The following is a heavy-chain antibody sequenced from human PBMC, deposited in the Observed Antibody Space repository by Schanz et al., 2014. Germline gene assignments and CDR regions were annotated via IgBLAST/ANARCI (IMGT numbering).Heavy chain of an antibody. D-gene: IGHD2-15*01. J-gene: IGHJ6*02. Sequence: QVQLLQFGGGVVQPGRSLRLSCAASGFTFSSYAMHWVRQAPGKGLEWVAAMSYDGSIKYYGDSVKGRFTISRDNAKISLYLQMNSLSADDTAVFYCAKGMGYCSGGTCYDYYYYGLDVWGQGTTVTVSS. CDR2: MSYDGSIK. CDR1: GFTFSSYA. V-gene: IGHV3-33*03. CDR3: AKGMGYCSGGTCYDYYYYGLDV.